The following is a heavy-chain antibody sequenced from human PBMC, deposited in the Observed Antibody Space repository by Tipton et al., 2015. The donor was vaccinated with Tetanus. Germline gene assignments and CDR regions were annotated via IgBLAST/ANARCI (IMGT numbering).Heavy chain of an antibody. CDR1: GGSISSGDYY. CDR3: ARVACSSTSCYSHYFDY. Sequence: TLSLTCTVSGGSISSGDYYWSWLRQPPGKGLEWIGYVFRSGSADYNPSLKSRVNISLDRSENQISLMLTSVTAADTAVYYCARVACSSTSCYSHYFDYWGPGSLVTVSS. CDR2: VFRSGSA. D-gene: IGHD2-2*01. J-gene: IGHJ4*02. V-gene: IGHV4-30-2*01.